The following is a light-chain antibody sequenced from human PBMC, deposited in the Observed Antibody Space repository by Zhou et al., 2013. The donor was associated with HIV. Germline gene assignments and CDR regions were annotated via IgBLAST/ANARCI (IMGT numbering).Light chain of an antibody. CDR2: AAS. V-gene: IGKV1-9*01. J-gene: IGKJ1*01. CDR1: QGISSF. Sequence: IQLTQSPSSLSASVGDRVTITCRASQGISSFLAWYQQKPGKAPKLLIYAASTLQSGVPSRFSGSGSGTEFTLTISSLQPDDFATYYCQQYDSYSLWTFGQGTKVEIK. CDR3: QQYDSYSLWT.